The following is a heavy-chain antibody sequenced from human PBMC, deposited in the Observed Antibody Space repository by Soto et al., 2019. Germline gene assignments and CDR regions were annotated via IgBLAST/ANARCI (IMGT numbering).Heavy chain of an antibody. V-gene: IGHV1-2*04. J-gene: IGHJ6*03. CDR3: ATLAPYTLPGTFPCYYYMNV. CDR1: GYTFTGYY. CDR2: INPNSGGT. Sequence: QVQLVQSGAEVKKPGASVKVSCKASGYTFTGYYMHWVRQAPGQGLEWMGWINPNSGGTNYAQKFQGWVTMTKDTAVGIAKTSLSRSRADDRTLDYCATLAPYTLPGTFPCYYYMNVWGKGTTVTVS. D-gene: IGHD6-13*01.